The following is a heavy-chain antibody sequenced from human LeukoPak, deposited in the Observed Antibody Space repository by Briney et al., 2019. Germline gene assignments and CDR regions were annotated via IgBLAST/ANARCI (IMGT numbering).Heavy chain of an antibody. CDR3: ARLYYGSGSFDY. Sequence: GASVKVSCKASGYTFTGYYMHWVRQAPGQGLEWMGWINPNSGGTNYAQKFQGRVTMTRDTSISTAYMDLSRLRSDDTAVYYCARLYYGSGSFDYWGQGTLVTVSS. J-gene: IGHJ4*02. CDR2: INPNSGGT. CDR1: GYTFTGYY. V-gene: IGHV1-2*02. D-gene: IGHD3-10*01.